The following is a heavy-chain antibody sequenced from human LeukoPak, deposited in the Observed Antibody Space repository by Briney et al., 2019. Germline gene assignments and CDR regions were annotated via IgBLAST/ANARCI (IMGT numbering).Heavy chain of an antibody. J-gene: IGHJ4*02. CDR3: LRYFDWLFDY. CDR2: ISSSSSYI. CDR1: GFTFSSYS. D-gene: IGHD3-9*01. Sequence: PGGSLRLSCAASGFTFSSYSMNWVRQAPGKGLEWVSSISSSSSYIYYADSVKGRFTISRDNSKNTLYLQMNSLRAEDTAVYYCLRYFDWLFDYWGQGTLVTVSS. V-gene: IGHV3-21*04.